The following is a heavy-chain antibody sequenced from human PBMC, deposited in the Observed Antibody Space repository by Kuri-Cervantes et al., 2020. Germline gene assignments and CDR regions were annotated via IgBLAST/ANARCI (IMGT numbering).Heavy chain of an antibody. CDR3: AREYRDYGPAWFDP. V-gene: IGHV1-24*01. D-gene: IGHD4-17*01. J-gene: IGHJ5*02. Sequence: ASVKVSCKVSGYTLTELSMHWVRQAPGKGLEWMGGFDPEDGETIYAQKFQGRVTMTRNTSISTAYMELSSLRSEDTAVYYCAREYRDYGPAWFDPWGQGTLVTVSS. CDR2: FDPEDGET. CDR1: GYTLTELS.